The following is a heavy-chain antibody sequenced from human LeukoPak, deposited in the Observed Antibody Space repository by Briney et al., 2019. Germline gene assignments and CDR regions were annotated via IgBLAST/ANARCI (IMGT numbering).Heavy chain of an antibody. Sequence: SETLSLTCTASGGSISSSAYYWGWIRQPPGKGLEWIGEINHSGSTNYNPSLKSRVTISVDTSKNQFSLKLSSVTAADTAVYYCARGPGGGYDYDYWGQGTLVTVSS. CDR1: GGSISSSAYY. J-gene: IGHJ4*02. CDR3: ARGPGGGYDYDY. CDR2: INHSGST. D-gene: IGHD5-12*01. V-gene: IGHV4-39*07.